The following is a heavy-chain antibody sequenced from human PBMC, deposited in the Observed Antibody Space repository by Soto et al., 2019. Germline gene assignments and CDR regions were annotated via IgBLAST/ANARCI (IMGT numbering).Heavy chain of an antibody. J-gene: IGHJ6*02. CDR1: DGSSRGGFDY. CDR2: IYYSGST. V-gene: IGHV4-31*03. CDR3: EGYYYGMDV. Sequence: SVTLALTCTVSDGSSRGGFDYWSWIRQHPGKGLEWIGYIYYSGSTYYNPSLKSRVTISVDTSKNQFSLKLSSVTAADTAVYYCEGYYYGMDVWGQGTTVTVSS.